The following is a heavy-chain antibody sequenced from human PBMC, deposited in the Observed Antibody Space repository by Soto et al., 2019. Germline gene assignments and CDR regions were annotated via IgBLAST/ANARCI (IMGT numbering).Heavy chain of an antibody. CDR3: ARDGYDYIWGKEYYYMDV. CDR1: GGSISSYY. Sequence: QVQLQESGPGLVKPSETLSLTCTVSGGSISSYYWSWIRQPPGKGLEWIGHIYYSGSTNNNPSLRSRGTISVDTSKNQFSVKLSSVTAADTAVYYCARDGYDYIWGKEYYYMDVWGKGTTVTVSS. V-gene: IGHV4-59*01. J-gene: IGHJ6*03. D-gene: IGHD3-16*01. CDR2: IYYSGST.